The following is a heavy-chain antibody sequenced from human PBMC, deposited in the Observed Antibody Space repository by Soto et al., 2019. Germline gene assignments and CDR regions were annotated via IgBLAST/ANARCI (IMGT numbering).Heavy chain of an antibody. Sequence: SETLPQTFAVSGYSIRSSNRWGWIRQPPGKGLEWIGTFYYSGSTYYNPSLESRVTISVDTSKNQFSLKVSSVTAADTAVYYCARLGGYCTITGCYGYYGMDVWGQGTRVTVSS. V-gene: IGHV4-38-2*01. CDR1: GYSIRSSNR. CDR2: FYYSGST. J-gene: IGHJ6*02. CDR3: ARLGGYCTITGCYGYYGMDV. D-gene: IGHD2-2*01.